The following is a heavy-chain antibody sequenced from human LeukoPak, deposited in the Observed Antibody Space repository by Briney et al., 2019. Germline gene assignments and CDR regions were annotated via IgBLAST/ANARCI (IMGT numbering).Heavy chain of an antibody. J-gene: IGHJ4*02. V-gene: IGHV7-4-1*02. CDR3: ARTLSGGNYVFFDFDY. CDR1: GHTFTSYP. CDR2: INTNTGNP. D-gene: IGHD4-23*01. Sequence: ASVKVSCKAAGHTFTSYPMNWVRQAPGQGLEWMGWINTNTGNPTYAQGFTGRFVFSLDTTVSTAYLQISSLKAEDTAVYYCARTLSGGNYVFFDFDYWGQGTLVTVSS.